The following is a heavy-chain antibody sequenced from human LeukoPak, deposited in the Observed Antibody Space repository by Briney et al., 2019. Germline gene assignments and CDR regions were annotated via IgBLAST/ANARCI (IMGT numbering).Heavy chain of an antibody. D-gene: IGHD2-21*02. CDR3: ARVGLFCGGDCYPGYFDY. CDR2: IYYSGSF. V-gene: IGHV4-59*01. Sequence: PSETLSLTCTVSGGSISSYYWSWIRQPPGKGLEWIAYIYYSGSFTYNPSLKSRVTISVDTSKNQFSLKLSSVTAADTAVYYCARVGLFCGGDCYPGYFDYWGQGTLVTVSS. CDR1: GGSISSYY. J-gene: IGHJ4*02.